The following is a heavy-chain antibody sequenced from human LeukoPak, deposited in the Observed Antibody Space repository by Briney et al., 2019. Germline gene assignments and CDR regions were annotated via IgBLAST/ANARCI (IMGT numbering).Heavy chain of an antibody. V-gene: IGHV3-30-3*01. J-gene: IGHJ4*02. D-gene: IGHD3-3*01. CDR1: GFTFSSYA. Sequence: GGSLRLSCAASGFTFSSYAMHWVRQAPGKGLEWVAVISYDGSNKYYADSVKGRFTISRDNSKNTLYLRMNSLRAEDTAVYYCARDLEYYFDYWGQGTLVTVSS. CDR2: ISYDGSNK. CDR3: ARDLEYYFDY.